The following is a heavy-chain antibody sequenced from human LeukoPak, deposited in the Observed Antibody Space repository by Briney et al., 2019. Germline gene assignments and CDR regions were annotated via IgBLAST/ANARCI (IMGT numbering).Heavy chain of an antibody. CDR1: GYSISSGYY. V-gene: IGHV4-38-2*01. D-gene: IGHD3-3*02. J-gene: IGHJ5*02. Sequence: SETLSLTCAVSGYSISSGYYWGWIRQPPGEGLEWIGSIYHSGSTYYNPSLKSRVTISVDTSKNQFSLKLSSVTAADTAVYYCASSFLASNNWFDPWGQGTLVTVSS. CDR2: IYHSGST. CDR3: ASSFLASNNWFDP.